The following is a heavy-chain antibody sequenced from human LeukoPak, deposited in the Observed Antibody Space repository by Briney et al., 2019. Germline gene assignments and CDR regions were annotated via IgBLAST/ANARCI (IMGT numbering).Heavy chain of an antibody. V-gene: IGHV4-39*01. D-gene: IGHD1-26*01. J-gene: IGHJ4*02. CDR3: ARVSGSYSVFDY. CDR1: GSSISSSSYY. CDR2: IYYSGST. Sequence: PSETLSLTCTVSGSSISSSSYYWGWIRQPPGQGLEWIGSIYYSGSTYYNPSLKSRVTISVDTSKNQFSLKLSSVTAADTAVYYCARVSGSYSVFDYWGQGTLVTVSS.